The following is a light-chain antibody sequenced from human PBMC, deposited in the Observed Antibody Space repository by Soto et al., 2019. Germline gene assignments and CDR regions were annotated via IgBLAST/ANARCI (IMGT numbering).Light chain of an antibody. Sequence: DIQMTHSPPALSASVGDRVTITCRASESVHKWLAWYQQKAGKAPKVLIYDASTLETGVPSRFSGSGSGTEFALTISSLQPNDSATYFCQQYHGSSLTFAQGTKVDIK. CDR1: ESVHKW. CDR2: DAS. V-gene: IGKV1-5*01. CDR3: QQYHGSSLT. J-gene: IGKJ1*01.